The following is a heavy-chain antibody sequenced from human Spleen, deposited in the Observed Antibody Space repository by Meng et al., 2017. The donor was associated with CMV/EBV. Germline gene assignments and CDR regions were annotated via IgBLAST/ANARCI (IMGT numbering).Heavy chain of an antibody. V-gene: IGHV1-2*02. Sequence: SGYPLTDNYIHWVRQAPGQGLEWMGWINPDSGTTKYAQKFQDRVTMTRDMSINTAYMDLSRVKSDDTAVYFCARAQAIGAANWFDPWGQGTLVTVSS. CDR3: ARAQAIGAANWFDP. D-gene: IGHD6-13*01. J-gene: IGHJ5*02. CDR1: GYPLTDNY. CDR2: INPDSGTT.